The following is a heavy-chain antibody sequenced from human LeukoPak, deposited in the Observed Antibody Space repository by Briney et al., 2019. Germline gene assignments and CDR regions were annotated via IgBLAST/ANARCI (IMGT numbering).Heavy chain of an antibody. J-gene: IGHJ3*02. D-gene: IGHD1-26*01. CDR1: GFTVSSNF. CDR3: ASRSSGPLLDAFDI. Sequence: GGSLRLSCAASGFTVSSNFMSWVRQAPGKGLEWVSVIYSGGSTYYADSVKGRLTISRDNSKNTLYLQMNSLRAEDTAVYYCASRSSGPLLDAFDIWGQGTMVTVSS. V-gene: IGHV3-66*01. CDR2: IYSGGST.